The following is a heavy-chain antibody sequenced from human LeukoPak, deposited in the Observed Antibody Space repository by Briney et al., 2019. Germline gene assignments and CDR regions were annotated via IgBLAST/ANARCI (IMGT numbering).Heavy chain of an antibody. D-gene: IGHD2-2*01. V-gene: IGHV3-48*01. CDR1: GYSFTTYD. J-gene: IGHJ4*02. Sequence: GGSLRLSCVASGYSFTTYDMNWVRQSPGKGLEWVSHISESGNTIHYADSVKGRFTISRDNARRSLYLQMNSLRAEDTGVYYCARACGGASCYDTPDFDCWGQGTLVTVAS. CDR3: ARACGGASCYDTPDFDC. CDR2: ISESGNTI.